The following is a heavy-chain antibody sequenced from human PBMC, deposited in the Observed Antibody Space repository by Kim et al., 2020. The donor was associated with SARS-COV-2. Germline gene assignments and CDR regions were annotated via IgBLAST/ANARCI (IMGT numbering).Heavy chain of an antibody. J-gene: IGHJ4*02. CDR3: AKRLYTSGFYSTFDS. CDR1: GFTFINYG. Sequence: GGSLRLSCVASGFTFINYGMTWVRQAPGKGLEWVSSIDVSSGPTYYADSVRGRFTISRDNSKNNLYLQMNSLRADDTAVYYCAKRLYTSGFYSTFDSWGRGTLVTVSS. V-gene: IGHV3-23*01. D-gene: IGHD3-16*01. CDR2: IDVSSGPT.